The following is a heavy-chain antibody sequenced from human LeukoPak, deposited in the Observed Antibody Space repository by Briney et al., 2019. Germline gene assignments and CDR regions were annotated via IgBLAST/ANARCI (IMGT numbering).Heavy chain of an antibody. V-gene: IGHV3-7*03. CDR3: ARDGFGTGSN. J-gene: IGHJ4*02. CDR1: GFIFSTTW. D-gene: IGHD3-16*01. CDR2: IKQDGSEK. Sequence: GGSLRLSCAASGFIFSTTWMNWVRQAPGKGLEWVANIKQDGSEKNYVDSVKGRFIISRDNAKNSLYLQMNTLRADDTAVYYCARDGFGTGSNWGQGTLVTVSS.